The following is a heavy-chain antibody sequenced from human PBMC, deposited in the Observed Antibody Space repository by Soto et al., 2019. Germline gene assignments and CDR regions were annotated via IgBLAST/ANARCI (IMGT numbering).Heavy chain of an antibody. Sequence: GGSLRLSCAASGFTFSSYAMHWVRQAPGKGLEWVAVISYDGSNKYYADSVKGRFTISRDNSKNTLYLQMNSLRAEDTAVYYCAREGRITMIVVDGAFDIWGQGTMVTVSS. V-gene: IGHV3-30-3*01. D-gene: IGHD3-22*01. J-gene: IGHJ3*02. CDR2: ISYDGSNK. CDR3: AREGRITMIVVDGAFDI. CDR1: GFTFSSYA.